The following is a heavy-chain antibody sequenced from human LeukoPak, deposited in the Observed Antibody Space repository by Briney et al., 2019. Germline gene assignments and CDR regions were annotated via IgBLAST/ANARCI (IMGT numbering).Heavy chain of an antibody. CDR2: ISSSSSYI. V-gene: IGHV3-21*01. D-gene: IGHD4-23*01. CDR3: ARPSNYGGNSAFDY. Sequence: PGGSLRLSCAASGFTFSSYSMNWVRQAPGKGLEWVSSISSSSSYIYYEDSVKGRFTISKDNAKNSLYLQMNSLRAEDTAVYYCARPSNYGGNSAFDYWGQGTLVTVSA. CDR1: GFTFSSYS. J-gene: IGHJ4*02.